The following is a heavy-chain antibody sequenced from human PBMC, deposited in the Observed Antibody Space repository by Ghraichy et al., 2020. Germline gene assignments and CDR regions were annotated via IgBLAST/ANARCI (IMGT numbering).Heavy chain of an antibody. Sequence: ASVKVSCNVSGYALTELSMHWVRQAPGKGLEWMGGFDPEEGKIIYAQKFQGRVTMIEDTSTDTAYMELSSLTSDDTAVYYCTGDVRYYFDPWGQGSRITVSS. CDR2: FDPEEGKI. CDR3: TGDVRYYFDP. D-gene: IGHD3-10*01. V-gene: IGHV1-24*01. J-gene: IGHJ5*02. CDR1: GYALTELS.